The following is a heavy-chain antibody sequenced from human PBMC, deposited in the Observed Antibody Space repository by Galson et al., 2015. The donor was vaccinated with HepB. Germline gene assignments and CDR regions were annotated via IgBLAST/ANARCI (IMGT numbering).Heavy chain of an antibody. CDR1: GYSFTSYW. D-gene: IGHD3-9*01. CDR3: ARQDILTGGAWIDYYYGMDV. V-gene: IGHV5-10-1*01. CDR2: IDPSDSYT. Sequence: QSGAEVKKPGESLRISCKGSGYSFTSYWISWVRQMPGKGLEWMGRIDPSDSYTNYSPSFQGHVTVSADKSISTAYLQWSSLKASDTAMYYCARQDILTGGAWIDYYYGMDVWGQGTTVTVSS. J-gene: IGHJ6*02.